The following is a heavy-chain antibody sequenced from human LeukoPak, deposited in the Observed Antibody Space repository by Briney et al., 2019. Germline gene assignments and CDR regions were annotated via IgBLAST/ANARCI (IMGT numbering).Heavy chain of an antibody. V-gene: IGHV3-7*03. Sequence: GGSLRLSCAASGFTFSSYRMSWVRQAPGKALEWVANINQYGGDKYYVDSVKGRFTISRDNAKNSLYLQMNSPRAEDTAVYYCAKGQENYYDSSGFDYWGQGTLVTVSS. D-gene: IGHD3-22*01. CDR3: AKGQENYYDSSGFDY. CDR2: INQYGGDK. CDR1: GFTFSSYR. J-gene: IGHJ4*02.